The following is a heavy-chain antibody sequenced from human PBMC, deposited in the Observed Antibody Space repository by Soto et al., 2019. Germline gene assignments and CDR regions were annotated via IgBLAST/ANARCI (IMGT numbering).Heavy chain of an antibody. Sequence: PGGSLRLSCAASGFAFSTFAMTWVRQAPGKGLEWVAAISVSGNNAYYADSVKGRFTISRDNSQNSVFLQMSSLRADDTAVYYCARDQLRPGILYSLGVLLPEYGLWGQGTLVTSPQ. J-gene: IGHJ4*02. CDR3: ARDQLRPGILYSLGVLLPEYGL. V-gene: IGHV3-23*01. CDR1: GFAFSTFA. D-gene: IGHD3-22*01. CDR2: ISVSGNNA.